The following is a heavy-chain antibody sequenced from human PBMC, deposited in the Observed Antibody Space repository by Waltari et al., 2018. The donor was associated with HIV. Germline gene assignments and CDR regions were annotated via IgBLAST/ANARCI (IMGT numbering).Heavy chain of an antibody. V-gene: IGHV3-15*01. CDR1: GITFRNAW. Sequence: EVQLVESGGGLVKPGGSLRLSCAASGITFRNAWMSWVRQAPGKGLGLVGRIKSGAEGGTTDYAAAVRGRFTISRDDSKHTLYLQMDSLKTEDTAVYYCTTLWYSYDSTDYWGQGTLVTVSS. J-gene: IGHJ4*02. D-gene: IGHD3-22*01. CDR2: IKSGAEGGTT. CDR3: TTLWYSYDSTDY.